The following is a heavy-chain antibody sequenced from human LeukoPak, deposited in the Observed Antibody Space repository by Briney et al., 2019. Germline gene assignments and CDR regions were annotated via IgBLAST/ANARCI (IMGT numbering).Heavy chain of an antibody. CDR2: ISYDGSNK. Sequence: PGRSLRLSCAASGFTFSSYGMLWVRQAPGKGLEWVAVISYDGSNKYYADSVKGRFIISRDNSKNTLYLQMNSLRTEDTAVYYCAKDRLEPRFLRASYFDYWGQGTLVTVSS. V-gene: IGHV3-30*18. CDR3: AKDRLEPRFLRASYFDY. D-gene: IGHD1-1*01. CDR1: GFTFSSYG. J-gene: IGHJ4*02.